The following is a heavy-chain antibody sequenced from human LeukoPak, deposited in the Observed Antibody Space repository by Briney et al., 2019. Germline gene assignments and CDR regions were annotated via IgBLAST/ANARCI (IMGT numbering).Heavy chain of an antibody. CDR1: GYTFSSYW. CDR3: ARQNDFRLDY. CDR2: IYPGDSDT. D-gene: IGHD3-3*01. J-gene: IGHJ4*02. V-gene: IGHV5-51*01. Sequence: GESLRISCKGSGYTFSSYWIGWVRQMPGKGLEWMGIIYPGDSDTRYSPSLQGQVTISVDASIGTAYLQWSSLKASDTAIYYCARQNDFRLDYWGQGTLVTVSS.